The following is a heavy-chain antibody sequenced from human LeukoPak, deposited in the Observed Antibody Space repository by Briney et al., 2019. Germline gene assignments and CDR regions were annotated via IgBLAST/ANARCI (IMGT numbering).Heavy chain of an antibody. D-gene: IGHD3-16*02. Sequence: SETLSLTCTVSGGSISSSSYYWGWIRLPPGKGLEWIGSIYYSGSTYYNPSLKSRVTISVDTSKNQFSLKLSSVTAADTAVYYCARLPLGVITFGGVIVIDGYFDYWGQGTLVTVSS. CDR1: GGSISSSSYY. V-gene: IGHV4-39*01. CDR2: IYYSGST. CDR3: ARLPLGVITFGGVIVIDGYFDY. J-gene: IGHJ4*02.